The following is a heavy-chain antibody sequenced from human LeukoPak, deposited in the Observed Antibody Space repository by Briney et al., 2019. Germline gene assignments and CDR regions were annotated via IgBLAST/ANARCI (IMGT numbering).Heavy chain of an antibody. V-gene: IGHV4-59*01. CDR2: IYYSGGT. Sequence: PSETLSLTCTVSGGSISSYFWSWIRQPPGKGLEWIGYIYYSGGTNYNPSLKSRVTISVDTSKNQFSVKLSSVTAADTAVYYCAGLLTGSFYGMDVWGQGTTVTVSS. J-gene: IGHJ6*02. CDR1: GGSISSYF. D-gene: IGHD2-15*01. CDR3: AGLLTGSFYGMDV.